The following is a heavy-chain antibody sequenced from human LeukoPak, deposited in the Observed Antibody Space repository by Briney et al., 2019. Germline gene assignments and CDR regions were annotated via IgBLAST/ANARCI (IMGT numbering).Heavy chain of an antibody. Sequence: QTGGSLRLSCAASGFTFSSSWMNWVRQAPGKGLVWVSRINTDGSSANYADSVKGRFTISRDNAKNSLYLQMNSLRAEDTAVYYCARGGVGATQPGGYWGQGTLVTVSS. D-gene: IGHD1-26*01. CDR3: ARGGVGATQPGGY. J-gene: IGHJ4*02. CDR1: GFTFSSSW. V-gene: IGHV3-74*01. CDR2: INTDGSSA.